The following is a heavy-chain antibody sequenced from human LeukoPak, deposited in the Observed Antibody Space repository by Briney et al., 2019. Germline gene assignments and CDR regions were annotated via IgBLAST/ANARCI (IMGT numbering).Heavy chain of an antibody. CDR1: GGSISSGSYY. D-gene: IGHD3-16*02. J-gene: IGHJ3*02. Sequence: PSETLSLTCTVSGGSISSGSYYWSWIRQPAGKGLEWIGRICTSGSTNYNPSLKSRVTISVDTSKNQFSLKLSSVTAADTAVYYCARGPEDYDYVWGSYRSSDAFDIWGQGTMVTVSS. CDR3: ARGPEDYDYVWGSYRSSDAFDI. CDR2: ICTSGST. V-gene: IGHV4-61*02.